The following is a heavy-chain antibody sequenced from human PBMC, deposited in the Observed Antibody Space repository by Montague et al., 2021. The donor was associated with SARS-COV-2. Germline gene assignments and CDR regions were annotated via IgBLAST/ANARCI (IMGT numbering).Heavy chain of an antibody. Sequence: SETLSLTCTVSGGSISGYYWSWIRQPPGKGLGWIGYIYYSGSTKYNPFLEIRVTVSVYRSKNQVSLKLTSVTAAVTAVYYCARLLRSCTNGVCRTYYYYALDVWGQGTTVTVSS. CDR3: ARLLRSCTNGVCRTYYYYALDV. D-gene: IGHD2-8*01. J-gene: IGHJ6*02. CDR2: IYYSGST. CDR1: GGSISGYY. V-gene: IGHV4-59*12.